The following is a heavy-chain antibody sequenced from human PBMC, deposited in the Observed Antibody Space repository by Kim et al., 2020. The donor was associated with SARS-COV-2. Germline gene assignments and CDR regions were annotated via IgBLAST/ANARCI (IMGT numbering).Heavy chain of an antibody. CDR1: GYSFTSYW. D-gene: IGHD2-2*01. V-gene: IGHV5-51*01. J-gene: IGHJ6*02. Sequence: GESLKISCKGSGYSFTSYWIGWVRQMPGKGLEWMGIIYPGDSDTRYSPSFQGQVTISADKSISTAYLQWSSLKASDTAMYYCARHLGYCSSTSCYEPYYYGMDVWGQGTTVTVSS. CDR2: IYPGDSDT. CDR3: ARHLGYCSSTSCYEPYYYGMDV.